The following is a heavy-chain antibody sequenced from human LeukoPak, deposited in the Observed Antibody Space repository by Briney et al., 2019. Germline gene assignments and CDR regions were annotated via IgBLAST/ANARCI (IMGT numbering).Heavy chain of an antibody. V-gene: IGHV3-74*01. J-gene: IGHJ4*02. CDR2: INTDGSST. CDR1: GFTFCSYW. D-gene: IGHD3-22*01. CDR3: AREGYYYDSSGYYYADY. Sequence: GGSLRLSCAASGFTFCSYWMHWVRQARRKGLVWVSRINTDGSSTSYAYSVKGRFTISRDNAKNTLYLQMNSLRAEDTAVYYCAREGYYYDSSGYYYADYWGEGTLVTVSS.